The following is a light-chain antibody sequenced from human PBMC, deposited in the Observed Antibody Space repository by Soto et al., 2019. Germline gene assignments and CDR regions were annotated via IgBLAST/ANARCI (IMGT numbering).Light chain of an antibody. J-gene: IGKJ1*01. CDR3: QHYNSYSEA. CDR2: KAS. Sequence: DIQMTQSPSTLSGSVGDRVTITCRASQTISSWLAWYQQKPGKAPKLLIYKASTLKSGVPSRFSGSGSGTEFTLTISSLQPDEFATYYRQHYNSYSEAFGQGTKVDIK. V-gene: IGKV1-5*03. CDR1: QTISSW.